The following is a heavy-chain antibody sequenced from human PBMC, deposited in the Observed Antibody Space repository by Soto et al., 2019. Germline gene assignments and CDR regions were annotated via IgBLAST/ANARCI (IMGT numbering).Heavy chain of an antibody. CDR3: TTDVVDEWELNFDY. J-gene: IGHJ4*02. Sequence: PGGSLRLSCAASGFTFSNAWMNWVRQAPGKGLEWVGRIKSKTDGGTTDYAAPVKGRFTISRDDSKNTLYLQMNSLKTEDTAVYYCTTDVVDEWELNFDYWGQGTLVTVSS. D-gene: IGHD1-26*01. V-gene: IGHV3-15*07. CDR2: IKSKTDGGTT. CDR1: GFTFSNAW.